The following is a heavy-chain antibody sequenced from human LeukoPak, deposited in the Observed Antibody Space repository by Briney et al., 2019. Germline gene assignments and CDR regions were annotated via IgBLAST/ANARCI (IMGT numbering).Heavy chain of an antibody. J-gene: IGHJ3*02. CDR3: ARGGYYDSSGSRDAFDI. Sequence: SETLSLTCTVSGGSISSGSYFWSRIRQPAGKGLEWIGRIYTSGSTDYNPSLKSRVTISLDTSKNQFSLKLSSVTAADTAVYYCARGGYYDSSGSRDAFDIWGQGTMVTVSS. D-gene: IGHD3-22*01. CDR1: GGSISSGSYF. CDR2: IYTSGST. V-gene: IGHV4-61*02.